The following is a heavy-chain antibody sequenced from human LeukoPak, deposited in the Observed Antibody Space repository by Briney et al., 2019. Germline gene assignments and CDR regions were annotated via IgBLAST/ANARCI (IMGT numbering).Heavy chain of an antibody. CDR1: GDSVSSNSVT. CDR2: TYYRSKWLN. Sequence: SQTLSLTCAISGDSVSSNSVTWNWIRQSPSRGLEWLGRTYYRSKWLNDYVESVKNRLTINPDTSKNQISLQLTSVTPEDTAVYYCARYSKSSDRDFDYWGQGTQATVSS. D-gene: IGHD6-6*01. V-gene: IGHV6-1*01. CDR3: ARYSKSSDRDFDY. J-gene: IGHJ4*02.